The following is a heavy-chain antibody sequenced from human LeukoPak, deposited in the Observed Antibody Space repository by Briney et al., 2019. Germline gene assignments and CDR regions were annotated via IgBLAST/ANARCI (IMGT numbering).Heavy chain of an antibody. CDR3: ARDLYQWLPSTRPRDYYYYMDV. Sequence: ASVKVSCKASGYTFTGYYIHWVRQAPGQGLEYMGWINPNSGGTNYAQKFQGRVTMTRDTSISTAYMELSRLRSDDTAVYYCARDLYQWLPSTRPRDYYYYMDVGGEGTTVTVSS. J-gene: IGHJ6*03. D-gene: IGHD6-19*01. CDR2: INPNSGGT. V-gene: IGHV1-2*02. CDR1: GYTFTGYY.